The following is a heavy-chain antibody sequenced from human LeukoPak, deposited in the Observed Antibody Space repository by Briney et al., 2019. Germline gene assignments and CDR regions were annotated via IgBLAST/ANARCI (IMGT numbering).Heavy chain of an antibody. V-gene: IGHV3-48*01. CDR2: ISSSSTI. D-gene: IGHD1-26*01. J-gene: IGHJ4*02. CDR3: ARDSGSYFMV. Sequence: GGSLRLSCAASGFTFSSYSMNWVRQAPGKGLEWVSYISSSSTIYYADSVKGRFTISRDNAKNSLYLQMNSLRAEDTAVYYCARDSGSYFMVWGQGTLVTVSS. CDR1: GFTFSSYS.